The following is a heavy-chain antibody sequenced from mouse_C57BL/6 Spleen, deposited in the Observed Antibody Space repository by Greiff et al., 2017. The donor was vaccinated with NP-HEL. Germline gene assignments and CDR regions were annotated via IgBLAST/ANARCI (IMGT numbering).Heavy chain of an antibody. CDR2: ISDGGSYT. CDR3: ARYGSSSYYAMDY. CDR1: GFTFSSYA. J-gene: IGHJ4*01. V-gene: IGHV5-4*03. D-gene: IGHD1-1*01. Sequence: EVMLVESGGGLVKPGGSLKLSCAASGFTFSSYAMSWVRQTPEKRLEWVATISDGGSYTYYPDNVKGRFTISRDNAKNNLYLQMSHLKSEDTAMYYCARYGSSSYYAMDYWGQGTSVTVSS.